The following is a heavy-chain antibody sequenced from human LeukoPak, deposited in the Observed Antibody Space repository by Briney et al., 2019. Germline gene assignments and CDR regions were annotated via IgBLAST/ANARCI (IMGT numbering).Heavy chain of an antibody. V-gene: IGHV1-8*03. J-gene: IGHJ3*02. CDR3: VSPAFDI. CDR1: GNTFSNYP. Sequence: ASVKVSCKASGNTFSNYPINWVRQATGQGLEWMGWMNPNSGNTGYAQKFQGRVTITRNTSISTAYMELSSLRSEDTAVYYCVSPAFDIWGQGTMVTVSS. CDR2: MNPNSGNT.